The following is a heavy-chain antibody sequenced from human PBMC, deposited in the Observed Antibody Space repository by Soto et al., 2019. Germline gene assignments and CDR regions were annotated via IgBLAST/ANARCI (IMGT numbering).Heavy chain of an antibody. J-gene: IGHJ6*02. V-gene: IGHV1-2*02. D-gene: IGHD1-7*01. CDR2: INPNSGGT. CDR3: ARGLTGTPYYYYGMDV. Sequence: ASVKVSCKASGYTFTGYYMHWVRQAPGQGLEWMGWINPNSGGTNYAQKFQGRVTMTRDTSISTAYMELSRLRSDDTAVYYCARGLTGTPYYYYGMDVWGQGTTVTVSS. CDR1: GYTFTGYY.